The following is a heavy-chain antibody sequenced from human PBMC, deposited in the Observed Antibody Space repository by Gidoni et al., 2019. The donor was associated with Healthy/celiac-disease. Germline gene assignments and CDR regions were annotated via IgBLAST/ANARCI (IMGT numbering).Heavy chain of an antibody. CDR3: ARGGLELRGHYFDY. D-gene: IGHD1-7*01. J-gene: IGHJ4*02. V-gene: IGHV4-61*02. Sequence: QVQLQESGPGLVKPSQTLSLTCTVSGGSITSGSYYWSWIRPPAGKGLEWIGRIYTSGSTNYNPSLKSRVTISVDTSKNQFSLKLSSVTAADTAVYYCARGGLELRGHYFDYWGQGTLVTVSS. CDR2: IYTSGST. CDR1: GGSITSGSYY.